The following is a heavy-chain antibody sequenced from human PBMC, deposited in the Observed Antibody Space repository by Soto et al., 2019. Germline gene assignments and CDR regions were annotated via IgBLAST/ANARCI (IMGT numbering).Heavy chain of an antibody. Sequence: GGSLRLSCTASGFTFSNYAMHWVRQAPGRGLEWVALISYDGNYQYYGDSVKGRFTISRDNSKNMFYLQMSSLTPDDTAVYFCTKDRTIASRFDSWGQGTLVTVSS. CDR3: TKDRTIASRFDS. CDR1: GFTFSNYA. D-gene: IGHD6-13*01. CDR2: ISYDGNYQ. J-gene: IGHJ4*02. V-gene: IGHV3-30*04.